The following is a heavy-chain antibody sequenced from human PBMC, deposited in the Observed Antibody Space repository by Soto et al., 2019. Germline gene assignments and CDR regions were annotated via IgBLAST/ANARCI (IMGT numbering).Heavy chain of an antibody. CDR1: GFTFSSHW. D-gene: IGHD2-8*01. J-gene: IGHJ5*02. V-gene: IGHV3-7*01. CDR3: ATSMRHTLNP. CDR2: INQDGSDQ. Sequence: EVQVVESGGGLVQPGGSLRLSCAASGFTFSSHWMTWVRQVPGKGLEWVANINQDGSDQYYLDSVNGRFTISRDNAKNSLCLHMNSLRVEDTAVYYCATSMRHTLNPWGQGTLVTVSS.